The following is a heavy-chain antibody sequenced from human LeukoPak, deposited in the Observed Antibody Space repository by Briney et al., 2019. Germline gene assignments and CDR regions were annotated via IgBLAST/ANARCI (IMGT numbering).Heavy chain of an antibody. CDR2: IYYSGST. CDR3: ARAVYYDILTGNPLFDY. Sequence: PSQTLSLTCTVSGGSISSYYWSWIRQPPGKGLEWIGYIYYSGSTNYNPSLKSRVTISVDTSKNQFSLKLSSVTAADTAVYYCARAVYYDILTGNPLFDYWGQGTLVTVSS. D-gene: IGHD3-9*01. J-gene: IGHJ4*02. V-gene: IGHV4-59*01. CDR1: GGSISSYY.